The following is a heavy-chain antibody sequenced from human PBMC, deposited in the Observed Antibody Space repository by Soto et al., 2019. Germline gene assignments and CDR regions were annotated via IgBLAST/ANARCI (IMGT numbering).Heavy chain of an antibody. Sequence: SETLSLTCTVSGGSLTSYYWSWIRQPPGKGLEWIGFVYYTGIARYNPSLKSRVTISVDTSKNQFSLKLSSVTAADTAVYYCARGLDYSNNGWDYWGQGTLVTVS. V-gene: IGHV4-59*08. CDR3: ARGLDYSNNGWDY. D-gene: IGHD4-4*01. CDR2: VYYTGIA. CDR1: GGSLTSYY. J-gene: IGHJ4*02.